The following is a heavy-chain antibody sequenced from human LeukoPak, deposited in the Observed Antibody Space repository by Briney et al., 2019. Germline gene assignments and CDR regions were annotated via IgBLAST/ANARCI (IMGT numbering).Heavy chain of an antibody. V-gene: IGHV5-51*01. J-gene: IGHJ3*02. Sequence: PGESLKISCKGSGYRFTSYWIGWVRQMPGKGLEGMEIIYPGDSDTRYSPSFQGQVTIPADKSISTAYLQWSSLRASDTAMYYCAGRRDGYNYGAFDIWAQGTMVTVSS. D-gene: IGHD5-24*01. CDR3: AGRRDGYNYGAFDI. CDR2: IYPGDSDT. CDR1: GYRFTSYW.